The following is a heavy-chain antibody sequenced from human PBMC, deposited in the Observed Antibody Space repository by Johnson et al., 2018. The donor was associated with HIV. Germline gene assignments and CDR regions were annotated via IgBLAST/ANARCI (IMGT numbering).Heavy chain of an antibody. Sequence: QVQLLESGGGVVQPGRSLRLSCAASGFTFSSYAMHWVRQAPGKGLEWVAVISYDGSNKYYAESVKGRFTISRDNSKNTLRLKMNSLSAEDTAVNYCARGSSGRRDDVFDIWGQGTMVTVSS. CDR1: GFTFSSYA. D-gene: IGHD3-22*01. V-gene: IGHV3-30-3*01. CDR2: ISYDGSNK. J-gene: IGHJ3*02. CDR3: ARGSSGRRDDVFDI.